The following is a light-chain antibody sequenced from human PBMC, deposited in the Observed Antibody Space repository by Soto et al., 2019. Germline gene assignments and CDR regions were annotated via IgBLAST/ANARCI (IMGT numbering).Light chain of an antibody. CDR2: GAS. J-gene: IGKJ2*01. CDR3: QQYRT. V-gene: IGKV3-20*01. CDR1: QSVSSGY. Sequence: ETVLTQSPGTLSLSPGGRATLSCRASQSVSSGYLAWYQQKPGQAPRLLIYGASSRATGIPDRFSGSGSGTDFTLTISRLEPEDFAVYYCQQYRTFGQGTKLEIK.